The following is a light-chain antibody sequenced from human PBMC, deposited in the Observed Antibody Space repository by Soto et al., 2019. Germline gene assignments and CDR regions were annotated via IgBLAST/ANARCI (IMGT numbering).Light chain of an antibody. V-gene: IGKV2-28*01. CDR1: QILLHNNGYSY. J-gene: IGKJ5*01. CDR2: LGS. Sequence: VMTQSPLSLPVALVQPSSISFIANQILLHNNGYSYLDWYLRKPGQSPQLLIYLGSNRSSGVPDRFSGSGSGTDFTLKINRVEAEDVGVYYCMQALQTLTFGQGTRLEIK. CDR3: MQALQTLT.